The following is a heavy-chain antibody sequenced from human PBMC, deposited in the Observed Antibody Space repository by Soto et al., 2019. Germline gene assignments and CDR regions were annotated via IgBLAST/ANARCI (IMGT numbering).Heavy chain of an antibody. CDR2: IRSKANSYAT. J-gene: IGHJ5*02. D-gene: IGHD4-17*01. CDR1: GFTFSGSA. V-gene: IGHV3-73*01. CDR3: TRRIDYCDAGA. Sequence: EVQLVESGGGLVQPGGSLKLSCAASGFTFSGSAMHWVRQASGKGLEWVGRIRSKANSYATAYAASVKGRFTISRDDSKNTAYLQMNSLKTEDTAVYYCTRRIDYCDAGAWGQGTLVTVSS.